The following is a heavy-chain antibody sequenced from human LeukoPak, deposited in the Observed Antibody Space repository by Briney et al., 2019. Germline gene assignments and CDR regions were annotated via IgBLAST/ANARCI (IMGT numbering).Heavy chain of an antibody. CDR1: GGAISGYY. CDR3: ARHPPGLRYFDP. D-gene: IGHD3-9*01. V-gene: IGHV4-59*08. J-gene: IGHJ5*02. Sequence: PSETLSLTCAVSGGAISGYYWSWIRQPPGKALEWIAYIDYSGDTNSNPSLKSRVTISVDTSKNQFSLRLDSVTAADTAFYYCARHPPGLRYFDPWGQGTLVTVSS. CDR2: IDYSGDT.